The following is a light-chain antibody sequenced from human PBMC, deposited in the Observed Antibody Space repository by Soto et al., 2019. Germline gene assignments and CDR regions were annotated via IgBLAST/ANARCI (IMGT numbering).Light chain of an antibody. CDR2: KAS. CDR3: EQVSSFPIT. CDR1: QTISSW. V-gene: IGKV1-5*03. Sequence: DIQMTQYPSTLSGSVGDRVTITCRASQTISSWLAWYQQKPGKAPKLLIYKASTLKSGVPSRFSGSGSGTEFTLTISSLQSEDFATYYCEQVSSFPITFGQGTRLEIK. J-gene: IGKJ5*01.